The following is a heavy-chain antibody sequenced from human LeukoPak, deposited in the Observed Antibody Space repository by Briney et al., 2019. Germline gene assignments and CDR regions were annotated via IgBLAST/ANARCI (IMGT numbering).Heavy chain of an antibody. J-gene: IGHJ4*02. CDR3: TTGIAAAAFDY. V-gene: IGHV3-15*01. CDR1: GFTFSNAW. Sequence: KAGGSLRLSCAASGFTFSNAWMSWVRQAPGKGLEWVGRIKSKTDGGTTDYAAPVKGRFTISRDDSKNTLYLQMNSLKTEDTAVYYCTTGIAAAAFDYWGQGTLVTVSS. CDR2: IKSKTDGGTT. D-gene: IGHD6-13*01.